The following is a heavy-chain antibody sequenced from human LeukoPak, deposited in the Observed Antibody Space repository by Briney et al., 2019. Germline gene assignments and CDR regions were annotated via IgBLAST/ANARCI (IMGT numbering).Heavy chain of an antibody. CDR1: GFTVNSNY. CDR3: SATGAAADHDY. CDR2: IYSGGST. Sequence: PGGSLRLSCAASGFTVNSNYMSWVRQAPGKGLEWVSVIYSGGSTYYADSVKGRFTISRDNSKNTLYLQMNSLRAEDTAVYYCSATGAAADHDYWGQGTLVTVSS. V-gene: IGHV3-53*01. J-gene: IGHJ4*02. D-gene: IGHD6-13*01.